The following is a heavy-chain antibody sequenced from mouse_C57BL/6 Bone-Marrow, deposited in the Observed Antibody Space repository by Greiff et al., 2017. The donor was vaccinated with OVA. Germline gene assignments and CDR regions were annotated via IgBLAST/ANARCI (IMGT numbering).Heavy chain of an antibody. CDR1: GYTFTSYW. V-gene: IGHV1-50*01. Sequence: QVQLQQPGAELVKPGASVKLSCKASGYTFTSYWMQWVKQRPGQGLEWIGEIDPSDSYTNYNQKFKGKATLTVDTSSSTAYMQLSSLTSEDSAVYYCARGGIFYAMDYWGQGTSATVSS. J-gene: IGHJ4*01. CDR3: ARGGIFYAMDY. CDR2: IDPSDSYT.